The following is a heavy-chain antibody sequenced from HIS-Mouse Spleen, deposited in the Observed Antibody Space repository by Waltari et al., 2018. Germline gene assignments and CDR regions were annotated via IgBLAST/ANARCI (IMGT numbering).Heavy chain of an antibody. CDR3: ARDFHDFWSGYYGGDKKHDAFDI. CDR2: IYTSGRT. J-gene: IGHJ3*02. Sequence: QLQLQESGPGLVKPSETLSLTCTVSGGSISSYYWSWIRQPAGKGLEWIGRIYTSGRTHYNPPLKGRVTMSVDTSKNQFSLKLSSVTAADTAVYYCARDFHDFWSGYYGGDKKHDAFDIWGQGTMVTVSS. V-gene: IGHV4-4*07. CDR1: GGSISSYY. D-gene: IGHD3-3*01.